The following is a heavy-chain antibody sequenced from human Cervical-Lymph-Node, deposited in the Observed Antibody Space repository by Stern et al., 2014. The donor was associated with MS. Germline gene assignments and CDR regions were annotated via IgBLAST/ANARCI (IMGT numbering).Heavy chain of an antibody. V-gene: IGHV3-74*02. CDR3: ARSNYGMDV. CDR1: GFTFSSQW. D-gene: IGHD2-8*01. J-gene: IGHJ6*02. Sequence: EMQLVESGGGVVQPGGSLRLSCVASGFTFSSQWMHWVRQAPGTGLVWVSRINSDGSSTSYADSVKGRFTIFRDNAKKTLYLQMDSLRAEDTAVYYCARSNYGMDVWGQGTTVAVSS. CDR2: INSDGSST.